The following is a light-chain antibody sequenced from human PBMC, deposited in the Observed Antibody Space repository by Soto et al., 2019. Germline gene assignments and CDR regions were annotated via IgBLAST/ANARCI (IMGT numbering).Light chain of an antibody. J-gene: IGKJ4*01. CDR3: QQLNSYPFT. CDR1: QGISSY. Sequence: IQFTHSPSFLSASVGARFTITCRASQGISSYLAWYQQKPGKAPKLLIYAASTLQSGVPSRFSGSGSGTEFTLTISSLQPEDFATYYCQQLNSYPFTFGGGTKVDIK. CDR2: AAS. V-gene: IGKV1-9*01.